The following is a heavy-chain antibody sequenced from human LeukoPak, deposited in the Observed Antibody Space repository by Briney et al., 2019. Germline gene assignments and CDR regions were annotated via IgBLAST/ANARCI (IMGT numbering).Heavy chain of an antibody. Sequence: GGSLRLSCAASGFTFSSYWMHWVRQAPGKGLVWVSRINSDGSSTSYADSVKGRFTISRDNAKNTLYLQIHSLRAEDTAVCFCASVYDFWVLAYWGQGTLVTVSS. D-gene: IGHD3-3*01. CDR1: GFTFSSYW. J-gene: IGHJ4*02. V-gene: IGHV3-74*01. CDR2: INSDGSST. CDR3: ASVYDFWVLAY.